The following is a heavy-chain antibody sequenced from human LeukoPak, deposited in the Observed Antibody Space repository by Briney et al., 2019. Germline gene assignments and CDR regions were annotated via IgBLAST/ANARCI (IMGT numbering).Heavy chain of an antibody. D-gene: IGHD4-17*01. J-gene: IGHJ4*02. CDR2: IIPIFGTA. Sequence: SVKVSCKASGGTFSSYAISWVRQAPGQGLEWMGGIIPIFGTANYAQKFQGRVTITADESTSTAYMELSSLRSEDTAVYYCATYDYGDFRFDYWGQGTLVTASS. CDR1: GGTFSSYA. V-gene: IGHV1-69*13. CDR3: ATYDYGDFRFDY.